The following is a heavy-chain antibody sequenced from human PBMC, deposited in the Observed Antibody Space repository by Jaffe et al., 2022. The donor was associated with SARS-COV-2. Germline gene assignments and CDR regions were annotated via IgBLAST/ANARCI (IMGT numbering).Heavy chain of an antibody. J-gene: IGHJ3*02. D-gene: IGHD6-19*01. V-gene: IGHV1-46*01. CDR3: AREVSVISSGWWGAFDI. Sequence: QVQLVQSGAEVKKPGASVKVSCKASGYTFTSYYMHWVRQAPGQGLEWMGIINPSGGSTSYAQKFQGRVTMTRDTSTSTVYMELSSLRSEDTAVYYCAREVSVISSGWWGAFDIWGQGTMVTVSS. CDR1: GYTFTSYY. CDR2: INPSGGST.